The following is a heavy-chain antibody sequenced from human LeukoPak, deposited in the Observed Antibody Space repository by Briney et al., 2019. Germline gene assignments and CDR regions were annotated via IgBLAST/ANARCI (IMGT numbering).Heavy chain of an antibody. V-gene: IGHV1-18*01. CDR2: ISAYNGNT. CDR1: GYTFTSYG. Sequence: ASVKVSCKASGYTFTSYGISWVRQAPGQGLEWMGWISAYNGNTNYAQKLQGRVTMTTDTSTSTAYMELRSLRSDDTAVYYCARLREYCSSTSCSLRRYYYYYGMDVWGQGTTVTVSS. D-gene: IGHD2-2*01. J-gene: IGHJ6*02. CDR3: ARLREYCSSTSCSLRRYYYYYGMDV.